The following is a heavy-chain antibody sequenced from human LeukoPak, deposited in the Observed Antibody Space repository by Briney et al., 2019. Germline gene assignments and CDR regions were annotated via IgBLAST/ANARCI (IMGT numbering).Heavy chain of an antibody. V-gene: IGHV4-39*02. CDR1: GGSISSSSSYY. D-gene: IGHD2-2*01. Sequence: PSETLSLTCAVSGGSISSSSSYYWGWIRQPPGKGLEWIGSIYNSGSTHYNPSLKSRVTISVDTSKNQFSLKLSSVTAADTAVYYCAREVVPDVIDAFDIWGQGTMVTVSS. J-gene: IGHJ3*02. CDR3: AREVVPDVIDAFDI. CDR2: IYNSGST.